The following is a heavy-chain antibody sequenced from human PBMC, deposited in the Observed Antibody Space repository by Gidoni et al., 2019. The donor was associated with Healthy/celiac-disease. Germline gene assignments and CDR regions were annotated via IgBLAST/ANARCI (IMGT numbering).Heavy chain of an antibody. V-gene: IGHV3-15*01. J-gene: IGHJ4*02. CDR3: TTDSYSGRGNLSYPDY. CDR1: GFTFSNAW. Sequence: EVQLVESGGGLVKPGGSLRLSCAASGFTFSNAWRSWVRQAPGKGLEWVGRIKSKTDGGTTDYAAPVKGRFTISRDDSKNTLYLQMNSLKTEDTAVYYCTTDSYSGRGNLSYPDYWGQGTLVTVSS. CDR2: IKSKTDGGTT. D-gene: IGHD1-26*01.